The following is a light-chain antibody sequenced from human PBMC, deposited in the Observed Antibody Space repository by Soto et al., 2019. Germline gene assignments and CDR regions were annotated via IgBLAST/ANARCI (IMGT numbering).Light chain of an antibody. J-gene: IGLJ1*01. Sequence: QSALTQPASVSGSLGQSITISCTGTTRYIAGYNYISWYQQLPGKAPKLMIYQVTIRPSGISNRFSGSKSGNTASLTISGLQAEDEADYYCTSFSSSTSLYVFGTGTQLTVL. CDR2: QVT. CDR1: TRYIAGYNY. CDR3: TSFSSSTSLYV. V-gene: IGLV2-14*01.